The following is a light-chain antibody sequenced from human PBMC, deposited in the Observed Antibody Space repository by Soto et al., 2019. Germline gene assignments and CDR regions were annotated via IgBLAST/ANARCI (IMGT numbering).Light chain of an antibody. CDR1: QTIGRNY. V-gene: IGKV3-20*01. CDR3: LQYASSHLLT. Sequence: EIVLTQSPGTLSLSPGETATLSCRASQTIGRNYLAWYQQKPGQAPRLLIFGTSTRATGSPDRFSGSGSGTDFTLSISRLEPQHLAVYYCLQYASSHLLTFGGGAKVEIK. CDR2: GTS. J-gene: IGKJ4*01.